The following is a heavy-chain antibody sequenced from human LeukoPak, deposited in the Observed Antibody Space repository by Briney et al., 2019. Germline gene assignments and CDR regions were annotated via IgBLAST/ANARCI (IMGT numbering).Heavy chain of an antibody. CDR3: ASRTRDVQLHGAFDI. CDR1: GYTFTSYY. V-gene: IGHV1-46*01. D-gene: IGHD5-18*01. CDR2: INPSGGST. Sequence: ASVKVSCKASGYTFTSYYMHWVRQAPGQGLEWMGIINPSGGSTSYAQKFQGRVTMTRDTSTSTVYMELSSLRSEDTAVYYCASRTRDVQLHGAFDIWGQGTMVTVSS. J-gene: IGHJ3*02.